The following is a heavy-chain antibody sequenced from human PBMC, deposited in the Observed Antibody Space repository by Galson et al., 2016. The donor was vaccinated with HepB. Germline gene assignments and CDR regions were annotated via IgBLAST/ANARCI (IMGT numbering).Heavy chain of an antibody. Sequence: SLRLSCAASGFTLGNHAMHWVRQPPGKGLEWVAAIWYDTSNPWYANSVMGRFAISRDNSQNTLYLQMGNLRAEDTATYYCARGVGSTEMSCSDYWGQGTLVTVSS. CDR2: IWYDTSNP. V-gene: IGHV3-33*01. CDR1: GFTLGNHA. J-gene: IGHJ4*02. CDR3: ARGVGSTEMSCSDY. D-gene: IGHD1-26*01.